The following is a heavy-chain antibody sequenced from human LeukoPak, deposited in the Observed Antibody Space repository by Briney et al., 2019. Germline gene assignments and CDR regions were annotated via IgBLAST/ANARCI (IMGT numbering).Heavy chain of an antibody. CDR2: IYSGGST. V-gene: IGHV3-66*01. J-gene: IGHJ4*02. CDR3: ARDDTVAGLFDY. D-gene: IGHD6-19*01. CDR1: GFTVSSNY. Sequence: GSLRLSCAASGFTVSSNYMSWVRQAPGKGLEWVSVIYSGGSTYYADSVKGRFTISRDNSKNTLYLQMNSLRAEDTAVYYCARDDTVAGLFDYWGQGTLVTVSS.